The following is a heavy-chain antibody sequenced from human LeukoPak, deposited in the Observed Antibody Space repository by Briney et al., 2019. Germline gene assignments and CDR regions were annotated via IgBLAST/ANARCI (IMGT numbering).Heavy chain of an antibody. D-gene: IGHD6-13*01. J-gene: IGHJ4*02. Sequence: SQTLSLTCAISGDSVSSNSATWNWIRQSPSRGLEWLGRTYYKSKWYNDYAISVRSRITINPDTSKNQFSLHLNSVTPEDTAVYYCARSAAGTLDYWGQGTLVTVSS. CDR2: TYYKSKWYN. CDR3: ARSAAGTLDY. V-gene: IGHV6-1*01. CDR1: GDSVSSNSAT.